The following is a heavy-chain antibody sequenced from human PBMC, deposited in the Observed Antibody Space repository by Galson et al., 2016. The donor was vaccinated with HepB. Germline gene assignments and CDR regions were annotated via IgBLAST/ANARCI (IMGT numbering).Heavy chain of an antibody. CDR2: GHYSGST. CDR1: GDSISGTSYY. J-gene: IGHJ4*02. D-gene: IGHD3-22*01. CDR3: ARRHSDYSYDSSNYHGLYYFDY. Sequence: ETLSLTCTVSGDSISGTSYYWAWIRQPPGKGPEWIGSGHYSGSTHYKPSLKSRVTISVDTSKNQFSLRLSSVTAADTAVYYCARRHSDYSYDSSNYHGLYYFDYWGQGTLVTVSS. V-gene: IGHV4-39*01.